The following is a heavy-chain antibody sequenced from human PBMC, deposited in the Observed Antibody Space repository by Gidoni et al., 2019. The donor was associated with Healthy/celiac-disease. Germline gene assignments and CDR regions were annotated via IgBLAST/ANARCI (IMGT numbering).Heavy chain of an antibody. Sequence: QVQLVESGGGVVQPGRYLRLSCAASGFTSSSYGMHWVRQAPGQGLEWVAVISYDGSNKYYADSVKGRFTISRDNSKNTLYLQMNSLRAEDTAVYYCAKESVGYGATVVTPAPHFDYWGQGTLVTVSS. D-gene: IGHD4-17*01. J-gene: IGHJ4*02. CDR3: AKESVGYGATVVTPAPHFDY. CDR1: GFTSSSYG. CDR2: ISYDGSNK. V-gene: IGHV3-30*18.